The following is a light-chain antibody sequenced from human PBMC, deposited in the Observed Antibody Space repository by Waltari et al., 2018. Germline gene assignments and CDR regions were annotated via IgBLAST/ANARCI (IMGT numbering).Light chain of an antibody. Sequence: EIVLTQSPGTLSLSPGERATLSCRASQSVSSSYLAWYQQKPGQAPRLLIYGASSSATGIPDRFSGSGSGTDFTLTIIRLEPEDFAVYYCQQYGSSPRFTFGPGTKVDIK. CDR2: GAS. J-gene: IGKJ3*01. V-gene: IGKV3-20*01. CDR3: QQYGSSPRFT. CDR1: QSVSSSY.